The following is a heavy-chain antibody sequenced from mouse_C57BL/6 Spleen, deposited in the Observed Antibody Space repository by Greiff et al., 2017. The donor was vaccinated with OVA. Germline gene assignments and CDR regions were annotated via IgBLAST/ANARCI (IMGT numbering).Heavy chain of an antibody. CDR2: IDPSDSYT. Sequence: QVQLQQPGAELVRPGTSVKLSCKASGYTFTSYWMHWVKQRPGQGLEWIGVIDPSDSYTNYNQKFKGKATLTVDTSSSTAYMQLSSLTSEDSAVYYCARSGSNYGYWGQGTTLTVSS. D-gene: IGHD2-5*01. CDR3: ARSGSNYGY. J-gene: IGHJ2*01. CDR1: GYTFTSYW. V-gene: IGHV1-59*01.